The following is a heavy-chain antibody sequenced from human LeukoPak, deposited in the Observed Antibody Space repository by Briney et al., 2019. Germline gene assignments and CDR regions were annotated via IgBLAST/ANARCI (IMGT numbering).Heavy chain of an antibody. V-gene: IGHV4-39*01. D-gene: IGHD6-19*01. J-gene: IGHJ4*02. CDR2: IYYSGST. CDR1: GGSISSSSYY. Sequence: PSETLSLTCTVSGGSISSSSYYWGWIRQPPGKGLEWLGSIYYSGSTYYNPSLKSRVTISVDTSKNQFSLKLSSVTAADTAVYYCARQLGSSGWYYFDYWGQGTLVTVSS. CDR3: ARQLGSSGWYYFDY.